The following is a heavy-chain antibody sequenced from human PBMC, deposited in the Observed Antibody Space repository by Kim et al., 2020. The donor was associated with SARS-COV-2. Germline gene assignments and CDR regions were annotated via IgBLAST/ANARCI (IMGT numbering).Heavy chain of an antibody. CDR3: ARSLGIAEAY. CDR1: GFTFSNYW. Sequence: GGSLRLSCAASGFTFSNYWMHWVRQAPGKGLEWVANIKQDGSEKYYVDSVKGRFTISRDNAKNSLYLQMSSLTAEDTALYYCARSLGIAEAYWGQRTLVTVSS. D-gene: IGHD2-21*01. V-gene: IGHV3-7*03. J-gene: IGHJ4*02. CDR2: IKQDGSEK.